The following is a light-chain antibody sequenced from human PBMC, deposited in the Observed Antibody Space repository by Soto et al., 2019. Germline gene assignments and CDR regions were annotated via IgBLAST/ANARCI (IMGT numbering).Light chain of an antibody. CDR1: EFLSSSY. CDR2: AAS. CDR3: QQQGT. Sequence: EIVLTQSPGTLSLSPGERATLSCRASEFLSSSYLVWYQQKPGQAPRLLTYAASRRATGIPDRFSGSGSATEYTPTINTLEPEDFAVYYCQQQGTFGQGTKLEIK. V-gene: IGKV3-20*01. J-gene: IGKJ2*01.